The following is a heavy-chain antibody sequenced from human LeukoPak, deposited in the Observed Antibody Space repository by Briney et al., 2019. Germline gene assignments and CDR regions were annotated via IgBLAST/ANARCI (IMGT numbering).Heavy chain of an antibody. CDR3: ASGYSYVFDY. V-gene: IGHV3-21*01. Sequence: TGGSLRLSCAASGFTFSSYSMNWVRQAPGKGLEWGSSISSSSSYIYYADSVKGRFTISRDNAKNSLYLQMNSLRAEDTAVYYCASGYSYVFDYWGQGTLVTVSS. D-gene: IGHD3-22*01. CDR2: ISSSSSYI. J-gene: IGHJ4*02. CDR1: GFTFSSYS.